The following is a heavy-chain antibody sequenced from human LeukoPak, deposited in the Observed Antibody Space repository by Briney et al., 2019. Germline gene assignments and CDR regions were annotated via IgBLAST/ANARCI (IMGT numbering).Heavy chain of an antibody. J-gene: IGHJ6*02. CDR3: ARGTDTTPGHYYYGMDV. CDR2: INPSGGST. CDR1: GYTFTSYY. Sequence: GASVKVSCKASGYTFTSYYMHWVRQAPGQGLEWMGIINPSGGSTSYAQKFQGRVTMTRDTSTSTVYMELSSLRSEDTAVYYCARGTDTTPGHYYYGMDVWGQGTTVTVSS. V-gene: IGHV1-46*01. D-gene: IGHD2-8*02.